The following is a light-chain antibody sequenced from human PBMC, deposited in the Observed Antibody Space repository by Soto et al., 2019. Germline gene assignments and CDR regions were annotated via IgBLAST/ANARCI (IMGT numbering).Light chain of an antibody. CDR1: QDISSS. CDR2: TTS. J-gene: IGKJ5*01. V-gene: IGKV1-12*01. Sequence: DIQMTQSPSSVSASVGDRVTITCRASQDISSSLAWYQQKPGKAPQLLIYTTSSLESGVPSRFSGSGSGTDFTLTINGLQPEDFATYYCQQTNSFPVTFGRGTRLEIK. CDR3: QQTNSFPVT.